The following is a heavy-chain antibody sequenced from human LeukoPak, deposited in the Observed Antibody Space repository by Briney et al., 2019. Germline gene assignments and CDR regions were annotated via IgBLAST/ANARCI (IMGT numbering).Heavy chain of an antibody. CDR2: ISGSGGST. Sequence: GGSLRLSCAASRFTFNTYAMSWVRQAPGKGLEWVSAISGSGGSTYYADSVKGRFTITRDNSKNTPYLQLNSLRSEDTAVYYCAKDGFLWFGELNWGQGTMVTVSS. D-gene: IGHD3-10*01. CDR3: AKDGFLWFGELN. J-gene: IGHJ1*01. V-gene: IGHV3-23*01. CDR1: RFTFNTYA.